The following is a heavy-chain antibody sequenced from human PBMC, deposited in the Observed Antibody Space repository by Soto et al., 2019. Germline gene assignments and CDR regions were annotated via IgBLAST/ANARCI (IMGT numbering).Heavy chain of an antibody. Sequence: GGSLRLSCAASGFSFSSYGMHWVRQAPGKGLEWVAVIWYDGSNKYYADSVKGRFTISRDNSKNTLYLQMNSLRAEDTAVYYCAKYFVIGPYYDILTGTRTNHFDYWGQGILVTVSS. CDR3: AKYFVIGPYYDILTGTRTNHFDY. CDR1: GFSFSSYG. J-gene: IGHJ4*02. V-gene: IGHV3-33*06. CDR2: IWYDGSNK. D-gene: IGHD3-9*01.